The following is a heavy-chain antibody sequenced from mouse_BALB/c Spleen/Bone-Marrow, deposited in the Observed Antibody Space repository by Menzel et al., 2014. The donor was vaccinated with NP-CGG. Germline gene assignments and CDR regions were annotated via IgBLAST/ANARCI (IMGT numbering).Heavy chain of an antibody. CDR2: INPSNGGT. Sequence: QVQLQQSGAELVKPGASVKLSCKASGYTFTSYYMYWVKQRPGQGLEWIGEINPSNGGTNFNEKFKSKATLTVDKSSSTAYMQPSSLTSEDSAVYYCTRSYYGNYFDVWGAGTTVTVSS. CDR1: GYTFTSYY. V-gene: IGHV1S81*02. J-gene: IGHJ1*01. D-gene: IGHD2-1*01. CDR3: TRSYYGNYFDV.